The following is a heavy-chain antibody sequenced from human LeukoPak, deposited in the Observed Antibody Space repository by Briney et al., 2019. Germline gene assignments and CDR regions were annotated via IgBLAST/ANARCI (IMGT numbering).Heavy chain of an antibody. J-gene: IGHJ4*02. CDR2: ISGSGTGT. CDR3: AKGKAAAVPHDH. D-gene: IGHD6-13*01. Sequence: GGSLRLSCAASGFTFSNYAMSWVRQAPGKGLEWVSGISGSGTGTFYADSVKGRFTISRDKSKNTLYLQVNSLRAGKPAVYYCAKGKAAAVPHDHWGQGPLVTVSS. CDR1: GFTFSNYA. V-gene: IGHV3-23*01.